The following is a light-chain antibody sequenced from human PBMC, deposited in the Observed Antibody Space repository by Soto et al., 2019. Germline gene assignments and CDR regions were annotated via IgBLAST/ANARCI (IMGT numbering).Light chain of an antibody. CDR2: DVS. J-gene: IGLJ3*02. Sequence: QSVLTQPASVSGSPGQSIPISCTGTSRDVGGYNYVSWYQQHPGKAPKLMIYDVSNRPSGVSNRFSGSKSGNTASLTSSGLQAEDEADYYCSSYTSSSTLGVFGGGTKLTVL. CDR3: SSYTSSSTLGV. CDR1: SRDVGGYNY. V-gene: IGLV2-14*01.